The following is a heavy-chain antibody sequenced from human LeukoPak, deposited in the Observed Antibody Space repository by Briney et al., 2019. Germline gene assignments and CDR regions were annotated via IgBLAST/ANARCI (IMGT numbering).Heavy chain of an antibody. Sequence: ASVKVSCKASGYTFTGYYMHWVRQAPGQGLEWMGWINPNSGGTNYAQKFQGRVTMTRDTSISTAYMKLSRLRSDDTAAYYCAREIHLGRDYWGQGTLVTVSS. V-gene: IGHV1-2*02. CDR3: AREIHLGRDY. CDR1: GYTFTGYY. CDR2: INPNSGGT. D-gene: IGHD3-16*01. J-gene: IGHJ4*02.